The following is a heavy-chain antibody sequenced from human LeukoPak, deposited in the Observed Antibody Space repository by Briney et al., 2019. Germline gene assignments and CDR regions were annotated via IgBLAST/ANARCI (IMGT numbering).Heavy chain of an antibody. CDR3: ARRGPPRTMLRGVKSGWFDP. Sequence: SETLSLTCTVSDGSISTYYWNWIRQPPGKGLEWIGEINHSRSTNYNPSLKSRVTISVDTSKNQFSLKLSSVTAADTAVYYCARRGPPRTMLRGVKSGWFDPWGQGTLVTVSS. D-gene: IGHD3-10*01. CDR1: DGSISTYY. J-gene: IGHJ5*02. V-gene: IGHV4-34*01. CDR2: INHSRST.